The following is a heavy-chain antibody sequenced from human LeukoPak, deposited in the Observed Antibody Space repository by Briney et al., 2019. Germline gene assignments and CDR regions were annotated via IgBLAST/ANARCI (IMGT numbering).Heavy chain of an antibody. CDR1: GGSIRSSH. CDR2: IYYSGST. J-gene: IGHJ4*02. CDR3: ARANSRPYHYDNSGYYDFDY. Sequence: PSETLSLTCTVSGGSIRSSHWSWIRQHPGKGLEWIGYIYYSGSTYYNPSLKSRVTISVDTSKNQFSLKLSSVTAADTAVYYCARANSRPYHYDNSGYYDFDYWGQGTLVTVSS. V-gene: IGHV4-31*03. D-gene: IGHD3-22*01.